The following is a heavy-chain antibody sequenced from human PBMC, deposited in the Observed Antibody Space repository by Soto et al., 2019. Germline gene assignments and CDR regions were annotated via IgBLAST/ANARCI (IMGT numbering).Heavy chain of an antibody. CDR2: INHSGST. J-gene: IGHJ6*02. Sequence: KPSETLSLTCAVYGGSFSGYYWSWIRQPPGKGLEWIGEINHSGSTNYNPSLKSRVTISVDTSKNQFSLKLSSVTAADTAVYYCARHRAISSTYGMDVWGQGTTVTVSS. D-gene: IGHD5-18*01. V-gene: IGHV4-34*01. CDR3: ARHRAISSTYGMDV. CDR1: GGSFSGYY.